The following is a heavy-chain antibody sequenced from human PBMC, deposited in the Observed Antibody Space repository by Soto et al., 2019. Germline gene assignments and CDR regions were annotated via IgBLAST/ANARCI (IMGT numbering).Heavy chain of an antibody. CDR2: ISYDGSNK. CDR1: GFTFSSYA. D-gene: IGHD6-19*01. J-gene: IGHJ4*02. Sequence: QVQLGESVGGVVQPGRSLRLSCAASGFTFSSYAMHWVRQAPGKGLEWVAVISYDGSNKYYADSGKGRFTISRDNSKNTLYLQMNSLRAEDTAVYYCARSSGPHGPFDYWGQGTLVTVSS. CDR3: ARSSGPHGPFDY. V-gene: IGHV3-30-3*01.